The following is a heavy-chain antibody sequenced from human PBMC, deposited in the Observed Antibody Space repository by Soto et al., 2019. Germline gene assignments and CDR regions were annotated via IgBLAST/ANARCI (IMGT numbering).Heavy chain of an antibody. CDR2: ISGYNGDT. CDR1: GYAFTRYG. D-gene: IGHD2-8*01. CDR3: AKNGQPPCYYFGMDV. Sequence: QGQLVQSGAEVKKPGASVKVSCKASGYAFTRYGISWVRQAPGQGLEWMGWISGYNGDTKYAPKFQGRVTMTIDTSTTTTYMELRSLTSDDTAVYYCAKNGQPPCYYFGMDVWGQGTTVTVSS. J-gene: IGHJ6*02. V-gene: IGHV1-18*01.